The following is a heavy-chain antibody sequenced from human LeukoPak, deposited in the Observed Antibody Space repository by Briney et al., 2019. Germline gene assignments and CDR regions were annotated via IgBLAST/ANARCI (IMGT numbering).Heavy chain of an antibody. D-gene: IGHD1-14*01. CDR2: IAYDGSRA. CDR3: TRYNNDHFDY. J-gene: IGHJ4*02. Sequence: GGSLRLSCAGSGFTFGGYGMHWFRQTPGKGLEWVAVIAYDGSRAFYADSVKGRFTISWDNSKNTMSVQMDDLRAEDTAVYYCTRYNNDHFDYWGQGTLVTVSS. CDR1: GFTFGGYG. V-gene: IGHV3-33*01.